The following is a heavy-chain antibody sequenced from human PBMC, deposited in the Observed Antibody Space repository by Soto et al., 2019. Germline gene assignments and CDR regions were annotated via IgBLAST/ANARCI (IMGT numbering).Heavy chain of an antibody. CDR3: ARDNFWSGYYPPRPYGMDV. Sequence: KTSETLSLTCTVSGGSISSYYWSWIRQPAGKGLEWIGRIYTSGSTNYNPSLKSRVTMSVDTSKNQFSLKLSSVTAADTAVYYCARDNFWSGYYPPRPYGMDVWGQGTTGTVS. CDR2: IYTSGST. CDR1: GGSISSYY. D-gene: IGHD3-3*01. V-gene: IGHV4-4*07. J-gene: IGHJ6*02.